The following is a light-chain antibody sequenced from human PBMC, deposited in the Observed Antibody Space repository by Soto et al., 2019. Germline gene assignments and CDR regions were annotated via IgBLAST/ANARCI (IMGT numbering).Light chain of an antibody. CDR1: QSISDW. CDR2: RAS. Sequence: DIQMTQSPPTLSASVGDRVTITCRASQSISDWLAWYQQKPGKAPKLLIYRASNLESGVPSRFSGSGSGTEFTLTISSLQPDDFATYFCQQYSTYWAFGPGTKVDI. CDR3: QQYSTYWA. V-gene: IGKV1-5*03. J-gene: IGKJ3*01.